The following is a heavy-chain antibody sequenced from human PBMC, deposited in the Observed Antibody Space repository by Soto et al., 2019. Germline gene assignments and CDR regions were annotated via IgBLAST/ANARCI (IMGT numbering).Heavy chain of an antibody. Sequence: QVVLLQSGAEVKEPGSSVRVSCEVSGSTFNNFAFSWVRQAPGHGPEWMGGIVVISNTADYSQRFQDRVTITADTSTNTLYMELGSLTFEDTAVYDCARAIKRWEVHYYFDYWGQGTLVTVSS. CDR3: ARAIKRWEVHYYFDY. V-gene: IGHV1-69*06. J-gene: IGHJ4*02. D-gene: IGHD1-26*01. CDR1: GSTFNNFA. CDR2: IVVISNTA.